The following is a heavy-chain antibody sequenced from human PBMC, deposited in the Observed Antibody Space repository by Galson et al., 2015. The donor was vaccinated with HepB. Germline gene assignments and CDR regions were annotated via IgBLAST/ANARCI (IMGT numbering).Heavy chain of an antibody. Sequence: SLRLSCAASGFTFSSYSMNWVRQAPGKGLEWVSSLSSSSTYIFYADSVKGRFTISRDNAKNSLYLQMNSLRAEDTAVYYCARGLGYCSGTSCYCDYWGQGTLVTVSS. CDR2: LSSSSTYI. J-gene: IGHJ4*02. CDR3: ARGLGYCSGTSCYCDY. V-gene: IGHV3-21*01. D-gene: IGHD2-2*01. CDR1: GFTFSSYS.